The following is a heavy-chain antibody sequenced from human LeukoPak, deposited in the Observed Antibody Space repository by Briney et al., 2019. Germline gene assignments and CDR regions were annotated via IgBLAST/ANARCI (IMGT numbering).Heavy chain of an antibody. J-gene: IGHJ3*02. CDR3: AREDDSRCFDI. V-gene: IGHV4-59*01. D-gene: IGHD3-22*01. Sequence: RPSETLSPTCTVSGGSISSYYWSWIRQPPGKGLEWIGYIYYSGSTNYNPSLKSRVTISVDTSKNQFSLKLSSVTAADTAVYYCAREDDSRCFDIWGQGTMVTVSS. CDR2: IYYSGST. CDR1: GGSISSYY.